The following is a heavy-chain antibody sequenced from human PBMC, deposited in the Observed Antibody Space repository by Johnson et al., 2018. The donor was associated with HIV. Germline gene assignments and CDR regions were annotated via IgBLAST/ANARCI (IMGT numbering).Heavy chain of an antibody. CDR2: IRSKANSYAT. D-gene: IGHD4-23*01. CDR3: ARDGGETVVGSGAFDI. J-gene: IGHJ3*02. V-gene: IGHV3-73*02. CDR1: GFTFSGSA. Sequence: VQLVESGGGLVQPGGSLKLSCAASGFTFSGSAMHWVRQASGKGLEWVGRIRSKANSYATAYAASVKGRFTISRDDSKNTAYLQMNSLRAEDTAGYYCARDGGETVVGSGAFDIWGQGTMVTVSS.